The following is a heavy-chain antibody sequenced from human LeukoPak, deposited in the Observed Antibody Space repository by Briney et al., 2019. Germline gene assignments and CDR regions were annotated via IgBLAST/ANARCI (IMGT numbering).Heavy chain of an antibody. CDR2: IYSDNT. CDR1: GFTVSSNS. V-gene: IGHV3-66*03. CDR3: AKDQYLPGRMDV. J-gene: IGHJ6*03. D-gene: IGHD2-2*01. Sequence: GGSLRLSCTVSGFTVSSNSMSWVRQAPGKGLEWVSFIYSDNTHYSDSVKGRFTISRDNSKNTLYLQMNSLRAEDTAVHYCAKDQYLPGRMDVWGKGTTVTISS.